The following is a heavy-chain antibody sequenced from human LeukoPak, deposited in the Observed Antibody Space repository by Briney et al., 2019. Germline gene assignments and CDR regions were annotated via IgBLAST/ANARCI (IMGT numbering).Heavy chain of an antibody. CDR2: INPNSGGT. V-gene: IGHV1-2*04. CDR1: GYTFTGYY. CDR3: ARDRRYCSGGSCYSDAFDI. Sequence: ASVKVSCKASGYTFTGYYMHWVRQAPGQGPEWMGWINPNSGGTNYAQKFQGWVTMTRDTSISTAYMELSRLRSDDTAVYYCARDRRYCSGGSCYSDAFDIWGQGTMVTVSS. D-gene: IGHD2-15*01. J-gene: IGHJ3*02.